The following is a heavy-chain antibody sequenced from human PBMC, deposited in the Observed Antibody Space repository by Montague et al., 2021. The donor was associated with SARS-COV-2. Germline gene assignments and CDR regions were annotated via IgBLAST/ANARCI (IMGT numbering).Heavy chain of an antibody. J-gene: IGHJ4*02. CDR1: GGSISIYY. CDR2: MYYDGSP. Sequence: SETLSLTCTVSGGSISIYYWSWIRQPPGKGLEWIGYMYYDGSPXXXPPXRGRVTISVDKSKNQCSLNLSSVTAADTAVYYCATDYGSGSYFDYWGQGSLVTVSS. CDR3: ATDYGSGSYFDY. D-gene: IGHD3-10*01. V-gene: IGHV4-59*01.